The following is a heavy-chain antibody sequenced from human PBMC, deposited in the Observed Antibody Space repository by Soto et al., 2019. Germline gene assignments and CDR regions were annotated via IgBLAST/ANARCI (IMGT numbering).Heavy chain of an antibody. CDR1: GFTFSSYG. Sequence: GGSLRLSCAASGFTFSSYGRHWVRQAPGKGLEWVAVIWYDGSNKYYADSVKGRFTISRDNSKNTLYLQMNSLRAEDTAVYYCARGFSSGWYLGSYWGQGTLVTVSS. CDR3: ARGFSSGWYLGSY. V-gene: IGHV3-33*01. J-gene: IGHJ4*02. D-gene: IGHD6-19*01. CDR2: IWYDGSNK.